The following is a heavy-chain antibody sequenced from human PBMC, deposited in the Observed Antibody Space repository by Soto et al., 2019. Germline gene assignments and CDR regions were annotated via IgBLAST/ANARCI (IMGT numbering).Heavy chain of an antibody. CDR3: AREGYCSSTSCYRRGSYYYYGMDV. V-gene: IGHV1-18*04. CDR1: GYTFTSYG. CDR2: ISAYNGNT. J-gene: IGHJ6*02. D-gene: IGHD2-2*01. Sequence: ASVKFSCKASGYTFTSYGISWVRQAPGQGLEWMGWISAYNGNTNYAQKLQGRVTVTTDTSTSTAYMELRSLRSDDTAVYYCAREGYCSSTSCYRRGSYYYYGMDVWGQGTTVTVSS.